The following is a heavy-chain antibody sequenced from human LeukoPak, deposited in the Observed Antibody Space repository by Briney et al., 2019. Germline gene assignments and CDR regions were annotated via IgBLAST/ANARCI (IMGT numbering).Heavy chain of an antibody. J-gene: IGHJ3*02. V-gene: IGHV4-59*10. CDR1: GVSTLTYY. CDR3: ARYTVAGDDAFDI. Sequence: SETLSLTCTVSGVSTLTYYWSWIRQPAGEGLEWIGRIHASGSTNYNPSLRSRVTMSVDMSKNQFSLKLSSVTAADTAVYYCARYTVAGDDAFDIWGQGTMVTVSS. CDR2: IHASGST. D-gene: IGHD6-19*01.